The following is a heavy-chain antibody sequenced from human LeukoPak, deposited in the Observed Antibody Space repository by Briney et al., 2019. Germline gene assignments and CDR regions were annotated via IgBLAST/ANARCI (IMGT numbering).Heavy chain of an antibody. J-gene: IGHJ3*02. CDR1: GFTFSSYW. V-gene: IGHV3-7*01. CDR3: ARDTLLYADSPDAFDM. CDR2: IKQDGSEK. Sequence: GGSLRLSCAASGFTFSSYWMSWVRQAPGKGLEWVANIKQDGSEKYYVDSVKGRFTISRDNAKKSLYLQMNSVRDEDTAVYYCARDTLLYADSPDAFDMWGQGTMVTVSS. D-gene: IGHD2/OR15-2a*01.